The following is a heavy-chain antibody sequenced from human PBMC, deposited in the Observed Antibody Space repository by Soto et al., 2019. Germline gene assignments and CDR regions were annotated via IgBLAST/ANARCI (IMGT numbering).Heavy chain of an antibody. CDR3: AREDITIFGVVKAGYYYGMDV. CDR1: GGTFSSYA. Sequence: SVKVSCKASGGTFSSYAISWVRQAPGQGLEWMGGIIPIFGTANYAQKFQGRVTITADESTSTAYMELSSLRSEDTAVYYCAREDITIFGVVKAGYYYGMDVWGQGTTVTVS. V-gene: IGHV1-69*13. CDR2: IIPIFGTA. J-gene: IGHJ6*02. D-gene: IGHD3-3*01.